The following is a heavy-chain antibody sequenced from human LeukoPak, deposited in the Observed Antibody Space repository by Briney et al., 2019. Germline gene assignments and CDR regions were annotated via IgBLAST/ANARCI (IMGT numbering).Heavy chain of an antibody. CDR1: GFTFNSFW. D-gene: IGHD1-20*01. V-gene: IGHV3-7*02. CDR2: IKPDGSEK. Sequence: PGGSLRLSCAASGFTFNSFWMTWVRQAPGKGLEWVANIKPDGSEKYYVDTVKGRFTISRDSAKKSLYLQMNSLRAEDTAVYYCARRTIAGTIGLYYFDHWGQGTLVTVSS. J-gene: IGHJ4*02. CDR3: ARRTIAGTIGLYYFDH.